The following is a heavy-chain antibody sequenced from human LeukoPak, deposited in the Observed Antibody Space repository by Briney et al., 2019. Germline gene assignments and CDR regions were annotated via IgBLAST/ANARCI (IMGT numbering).Heavy chain of an antibody. D-gene: IGHD6-13*01. CDR2: ISGDGGST. CDR3: AKIYSSSWYNAFDI. CDR1: GFTFDDYA. V-gene: IGHV3-43*02. Sequence: GGSLRLSCAASGFTFDDYAMHWVRHAPGKGLEWVSLISGDGGSTYYADSVKGRFTISRDNSKNPLYLQMNSLRTEDTALYYCAKIYSSSWYNAFDIWGQGTMVTVSS. J-gene: IGHJ3*02.